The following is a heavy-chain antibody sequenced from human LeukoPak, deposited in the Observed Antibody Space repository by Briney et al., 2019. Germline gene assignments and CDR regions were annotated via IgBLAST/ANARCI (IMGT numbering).Heavy chain of an antibody. Sequence: GGSLSLSCAASGFSFTSYWMSWVRQAPGKGLEWLANIKEDGSEKYYVDSVKGRFTISRDNAKNSLYLQMNSLRAEDAAVYYCARDRISAISRGWFDPWGQGTLVTVSS. CDR2: IKEDGSEK. CDR3: ARDRISAISRGWFDP. V-gene: IGHV3-7*01. CDR1: GFSFTSYW. D-gene: IGHD2-21*01. J-gene: IGHJ5*02.